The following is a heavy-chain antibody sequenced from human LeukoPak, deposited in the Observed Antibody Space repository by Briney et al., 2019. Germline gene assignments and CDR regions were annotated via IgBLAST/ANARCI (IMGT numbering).Heavy chain of an antibody. V-gene: IGHV3-48*01. J-gene: IGHJ5*02. CDR1: GFTFSSYS. Sequence: GGSLRLSCVASGFTFSSYSMNWVRQAPGKGLEWVSYISSSSSTIYYADSMKGRFTISRDNAKNSLYLQMNSLRAEDTAVYYCARDPFAAASWGQGTLVTVSS. CDR3: ARDPFAAAS. CDR2: ISSSSSTI. D-gene: IGHD6-13*01.